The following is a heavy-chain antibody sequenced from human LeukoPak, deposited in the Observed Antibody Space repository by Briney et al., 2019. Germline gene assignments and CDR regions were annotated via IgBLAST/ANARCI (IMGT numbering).Heavy chain of an antibody. CDR2: IYPGDSDT. Sequence: GESLKISGKGSGYSFTSYWIGWVRQMPGKGLEWMGIIYPGDSDTRYSPSFQGQVTISADKSISTAYLQWSSLKASDTAMYYCARLPSSSWYYYYYMDVWGKGTTVTVSS. J-gene: IGHJ6*03. CDR1: GYSFTSYW. CDR3: ARLPSSSWYYYYYMDV. V-gene: IGHV5-51*01. D-gene: IGHD6-13*01.